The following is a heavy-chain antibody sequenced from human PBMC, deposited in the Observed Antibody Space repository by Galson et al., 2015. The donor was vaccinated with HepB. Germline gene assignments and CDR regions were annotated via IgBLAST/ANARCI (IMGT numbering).Heavy chain of an antibody. Sequence: SLRLSCAASGLTFSGSAIRWVRQASGKGPEWVGRIKSKANNYATSYVPSLKGRFTISRDDSKNMAYLHMKSLKTEDTAVYYCARLGDFSGYSSSWGQGTLVTVSS. J-gene: IGHJ4*02. CDR1: GLTFSGSA. V-gene: IGHV3-73*01. CDR2: IKSKANNYAT. CDR3: ARLGDFSGYSSS. D-gene: IGHD6-13*01.